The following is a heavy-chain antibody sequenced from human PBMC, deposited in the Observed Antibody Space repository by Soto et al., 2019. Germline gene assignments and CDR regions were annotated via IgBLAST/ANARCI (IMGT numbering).Heavy chain of an antibody. CDR2: ISSSSSYI. CDR3: AIDLEPSDYYYYGMDV. D-gene: IGHD1-1*01. Sequence: NPGGSLRLSCAASGFTFSSYSMNWVRQAPGKGLEWVSSISSSSSYIYYADSVKGRFTISRDNAKNSLYLQMSSLRAEDTAVYYCAIDLEPSDYYYYGMDVWGQGTTGTV. CDR1: GFTFSSYS. J-gene: IGHJ6*02. V-gene: IGHV3-21*01.